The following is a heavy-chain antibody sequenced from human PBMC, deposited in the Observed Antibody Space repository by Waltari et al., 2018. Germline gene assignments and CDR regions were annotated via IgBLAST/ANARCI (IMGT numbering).Heavy chain of an antibody. V-gene: IGHV4-59*01. CDR3: ARDPLYCSSTSGRSYGMDV. CDR1: GGSISSYY. CDR2: IYYSGST. J-gene: IGHJ6*02. Sequence: QVQLQESGPGLVKPSETLSLTCTVSGGSISSYYWSWIRQPPGKGLEWIGYIYYSGSTNYNPPLKSRVTIAVDTSKNQVSLKLSSVTAADTAVYYCARDPLYCSSTSGRSYGMDVWGQGTTVTVSS. D-gene: IGHD2-2*01.